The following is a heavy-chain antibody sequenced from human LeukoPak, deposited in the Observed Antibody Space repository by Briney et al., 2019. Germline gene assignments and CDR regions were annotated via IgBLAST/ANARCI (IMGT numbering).Heavy chain of an antibody. CDR3: ARESSASLSGAFDI. Sequence: PSETLSLTCTVSGGSISSSNYYWGWIRQPPGKGLEWIGSMFHSGGTYCNPSLKSRVTISVDTSKNQFSLKLTSVTAADTAVYYCARESSASLSGAFDIWGQGTMVTVSS. D-gene: IGHD6-6*01. V-gene: IGHV4-39*07. CDR1: GGSISSSNYY. CDR2: MFHSGGT. J-gene: IGHJ3*02.